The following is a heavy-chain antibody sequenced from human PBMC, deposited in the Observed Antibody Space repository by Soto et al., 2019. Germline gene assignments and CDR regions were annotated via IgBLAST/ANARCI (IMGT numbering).Heavy chain of an antibody. V-gene: IGHV5-51*01. Sequence: GESLKISCKGSGYSFTSYWIGWVRQMPGKGLEWMGIIYPGDSDTRYSPSFQGQVTISADKSISTAYLQWSSLKASDTAMYYCASPSRGIAAALDAFDIWGQGTMVTVSS. J-gene: IGHJ3*02. CDR2: IYPGDSDT. D-gene: IGHD6-13*01. CDR3: ASPSRGIAAALDAFDI. CDR1: GYSFTSYW.